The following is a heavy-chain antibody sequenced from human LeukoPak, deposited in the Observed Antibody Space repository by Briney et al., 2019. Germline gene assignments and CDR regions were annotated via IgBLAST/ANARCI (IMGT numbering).Heavy chain of an antibody. V-gene: IGHV3-30-3*01. CDR3: ARESDEGYYDSSGYYPNYFDY. CDR1: GFTFSSYA. Sequence: GGSLRLSCAASGFTFSSYAMHWVRQAPGKGLEWVAVISYDGSNKYYADSVKGRFTISRDNSKNTPYLQMNSLRAEDTAVYYCARESDEGYYDSSGYYPNYFDYWGQGTLVTVSS. D-gene: IGHD3-22*01. CDR2: ISYDGSNK. J-gene: IGHJ4*02.